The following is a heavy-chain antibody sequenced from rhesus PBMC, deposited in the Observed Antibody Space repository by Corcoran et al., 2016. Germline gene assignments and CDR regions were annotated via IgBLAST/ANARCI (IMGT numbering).Heavy chain of an antibody. J-gene: IGHJ4*01. V-gene: IGHV4-65*01. Sequence: QVQLQESGPGLVKPSETLSLTCAVSGGSVSSSNWWSWIRQPPGKGLEWIGYISGSSGNTYYNPSLKSRVTISTDTSKNQFSLKLSAVTAADTAVYYWARRKVLFDYWGQGVLVTVSS. CDR2: ISGSSGNT. CDR3: ARRKVLFDY. CDR1: GGSVSSSNW.